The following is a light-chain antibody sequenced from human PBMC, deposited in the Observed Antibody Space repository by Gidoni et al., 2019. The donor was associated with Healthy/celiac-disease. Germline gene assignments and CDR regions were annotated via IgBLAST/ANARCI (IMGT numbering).Light chain of an antibody. CDR3: QQSYSTPLT. J-gene: IGKJ4*01. Sequence: DIQMTQSPSSLSASVGDRVTIPCRASQSISSYLNWYQQKPGKALKLLIYAASSLQSGVPSRFSGSGSGTDFTLTISSLQPEDFATYYCQQSYSTPLTFGGGTKVEIK. CDR2: AAS. V-gene: IGKV1-39*01. CDR1: QSISSY.